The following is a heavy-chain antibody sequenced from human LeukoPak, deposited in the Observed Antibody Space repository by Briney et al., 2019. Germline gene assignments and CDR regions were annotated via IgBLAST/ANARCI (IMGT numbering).Heavy chain of an antibody. J-gene: IGHJ4*02. Sequence: GGSLRLSCAASGVTFSSYAIHRVRQAPGKGLEWVALISYDGNNKYYIDSVKGRFTISRDNSKNTLYLQMNSLRAEDTAVYYCARAGTYYYDSSGYFAIDFWGQGTLVTVSS. V-gene: IGHV3-30*04. CDR1: GVTFSSYA. CDR2: ISYDGNNK. D-gene: IGHD3-22*01. CDR3: ARAGTYYYDSSGYFAIDF.